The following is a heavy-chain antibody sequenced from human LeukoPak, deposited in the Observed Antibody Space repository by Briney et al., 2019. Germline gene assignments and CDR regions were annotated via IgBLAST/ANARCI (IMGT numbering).Heavy chain of an antibody. CDR3: ARAGSGYSYGKPYYYYYMDV. D-gene: IGHD5-18*01. CDR2: INSDGSST. CDR1: GFTFSSYW. J-gene: IGHJ6*03. V-gene: IGHV3-74*01. Sequence: GGSLRLSCAASGFTFSSYWMHWVRQAPGKGLVWVSRINSDGSSTSYADSVKGRFTISRDNAKNTLYLQMNSLRAEDTAVYYCARAGSGYSYGKPYYYYYMDVWGKGTTVTVSS.